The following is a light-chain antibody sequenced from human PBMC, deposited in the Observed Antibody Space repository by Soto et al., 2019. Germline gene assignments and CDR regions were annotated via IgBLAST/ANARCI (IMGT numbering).Light chain of an antibody. J-gene: IGKJ4*01. CDR2: GAS. Sequence: EIVLTQSPGTLSLSPGERATLSCRASQSVSSSYLAWYQPKPGQAPRLLIYGASSRATGIPDRFSGSVSGTDFALTISILEPEDFAVYYCQQYGSSPLTFGGGTKVEIK. CDR3: QQYGSSPLT. CDR1: QSVSSSY. V-gene: IGKV3-20*01.